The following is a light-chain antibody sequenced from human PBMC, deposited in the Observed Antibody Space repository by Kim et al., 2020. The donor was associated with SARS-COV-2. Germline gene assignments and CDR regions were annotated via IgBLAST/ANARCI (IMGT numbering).Light chain of an antibody. CDR3: QAWDSSVWV. Sequence: SYELTQPPSVSVSPGQTASITCSGDKLGDKYACWYQQKPGQSPVLVIYQDSKRPSGIPERFSGSNSGNTATLTISGTQAMDEADYYCQAWDSSVWVFGEG. J-gene: IGLJ3*02. CDR2: QDS. CDR1: KLGDKY. V-gene: IGLV3-1*01.